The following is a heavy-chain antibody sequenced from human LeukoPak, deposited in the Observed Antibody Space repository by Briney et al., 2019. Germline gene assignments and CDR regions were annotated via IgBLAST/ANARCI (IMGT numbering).Heavy chain of an antibody. V-gene: IGHV4-4*02. CDR1: GGSISSSNW. Sequence: PSETLSLTCAVSGGSISSSNWWSWVRQPPGKGLEWIGEIFHSGSTNYNPSLKSRVIISVDKSKDQFSLKLNSVTAADTALYYCARSGGYATTWDYWGQGTLVTVSS. CDR3: ARSGGYATTWDY. J-gene: IGHJ4*02. CDR2: IFHSGST. D-gene: IGHD3-16*01.